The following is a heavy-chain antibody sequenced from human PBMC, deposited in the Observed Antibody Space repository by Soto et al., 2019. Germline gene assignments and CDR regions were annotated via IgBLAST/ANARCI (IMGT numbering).Heavy chain of an antibody. Sequence: SSETLSLTCTVSGGSISSYDWSWIRQPPGKGLEWIGYIYYIGSTNYNPSLKSRVTISVDTSKNQFSLKLSSVTAADTAVYYCAHWPRGSSDDYYYMDVWGKGTTVTVSS. CDR3: AHWPRGSSDDYYYMDV. CDR2: IYYIGST. J-gene: IGHJ6*03. D-gene: IGHD1-26*01. CDR1: GGSISSYD. V-gene: IGHV4-59*08.